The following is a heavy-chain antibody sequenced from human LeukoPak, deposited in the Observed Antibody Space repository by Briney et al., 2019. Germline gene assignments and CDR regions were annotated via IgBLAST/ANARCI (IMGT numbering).Heavy chain of an antibody. Sequence: GGSLRLSCVASGFTFSSYGMHWVRQAPGKGLEWVGFIRYDGCNKYYADSVKGRFTMSRDNSKNTLYLQMNSLRGEDTAVYYCARAGTTVTTSFASWGQGTLVTVSS. CDR1: GFTFSSYG. D-gene: IGHD4-17*01. V-gene: IGHV3-30*02. J-gene: IGHJ4*02. CDR3: ARAGTTVTTSFAS. CDR2: IRYDGCNK.